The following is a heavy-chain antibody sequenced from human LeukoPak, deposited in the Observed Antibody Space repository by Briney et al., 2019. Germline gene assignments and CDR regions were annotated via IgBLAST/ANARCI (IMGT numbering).Heavy chain of an antibody. CDR1: GFTFSSYW. V-gene: IGHV3-7*01. CDR3: PSGPQASYYYYYYMDV. Sequence: TGGSLRLSCAASGFTFSSYWMSWVRQAPGKGLEWVANIKQDGSEKYYVDSVKGRFTISRDNAKNSLYLQMNSLRAEDTAVYYCPSGPQASYYYYYYMDVWGKGTTVTVSS. J-gene: IGHJ6*03. CDR2: IKQDGSEK.